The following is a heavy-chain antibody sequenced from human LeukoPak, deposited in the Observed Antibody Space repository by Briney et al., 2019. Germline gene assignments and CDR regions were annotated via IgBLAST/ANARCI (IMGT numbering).Heavy chain of an antibody. CDR1: GGSISSSSYY. D-gene: IGHD1-20*01. Sequence: MTSETLSLTCTVSGGSISSSSYYWGWIRQPPGKGPEWIGSIYYSGSTYYNPSPKSRVTISVDTSKNQFSLKLSSVTAADTAVYYCATITGKLDYWGQGTLVTVSS. V-gene: IGHV4-39*01. CDR3: ATITGKLDY. J-gene: IGHJ4*02. CDR2: IYYSGST.